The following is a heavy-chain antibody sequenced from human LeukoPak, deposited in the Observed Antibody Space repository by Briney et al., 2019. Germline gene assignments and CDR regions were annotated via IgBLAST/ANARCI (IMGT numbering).Heavy chain of an antibody. J-gene: IGHJ5*02. CDR2: IYYSGST. D-gene: IGHD3-16*01. Sequence: PSETLSLTCTVSGGSISSGGYSWSWIRQHPGKGLEWIGYIYYSGSTYYNPSLKSRVTISVDTSKNQFSLKLSSVTAADTAVYYCAREGDYVLDPWGQGTLVTVSS. CDR3: AREGDYVLDP. CDR1: GGSISSGGYS. V-gene: IGHV4-31*03.